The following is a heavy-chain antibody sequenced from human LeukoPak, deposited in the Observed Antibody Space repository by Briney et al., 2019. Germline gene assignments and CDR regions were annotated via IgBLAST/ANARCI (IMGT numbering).Heavy chain of an antibody. D-gene: IGHD3-10*01. Sequence: PGGSLRLSCAASGFTFSSYAMSWVRQAPGKGLEWVSAISGSGGSTYYADSVKGRFTISRDNTKNSLYLQMNSLRAEDTAVYYCARVSLYYGSGTYYPPDYWGQGTLVTVSS. CDR1: GFTFSSYA. J-gene: IGHJ4*02. CDR2: ISGSGGST. CDR3: ARVSLYYGSGTYYPPDY. V-gene: IGHV3-23*01.